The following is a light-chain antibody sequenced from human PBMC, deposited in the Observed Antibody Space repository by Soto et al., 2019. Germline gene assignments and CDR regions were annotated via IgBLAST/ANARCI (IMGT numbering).Light chain of an antibody. Sequence: DIVLTQSPGTLSSSPGGRATLSCRASQSVTDNYLAWYQQKPGQAPRLLIYGASSRATGIPARFSGSGSGTDFTLTISSLEPEDFAVYYCQQRSNWPITFGQGTRLEI. CDR2: GAS. CDR1: QSVTDNY. V-gene: IGKV3D-20*02. J-gene: IGKJ5*01. CDR3: QQRSNWPIT.